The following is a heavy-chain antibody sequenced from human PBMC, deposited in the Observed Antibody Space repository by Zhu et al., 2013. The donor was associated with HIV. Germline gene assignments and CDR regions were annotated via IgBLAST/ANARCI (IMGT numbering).Heavy chain of an antibody. V-gene: IGHV1-69*17. CDR2: IIPAFGVL. CDR1: GGSFSHYA. J-gene: IGHJ4*02. Sequence: QVQLVQSGAEVKKPGSSVRISCKSTGGSFSHYAMNWVRQAPGQGFEWMGGIIPAFGVLNYAQRFQGRITISANKETSTDFLDLRSLTSGDTAIYYCARREKAYDNSGLFDYWGQGTLVTVSS. CDR3: ARREKAYDNSGLFDY. D-gene: IGHD3-22*01.